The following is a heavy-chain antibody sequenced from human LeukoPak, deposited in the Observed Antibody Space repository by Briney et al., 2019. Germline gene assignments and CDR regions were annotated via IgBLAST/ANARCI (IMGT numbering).Heavy chain of an antibody. V-gene: IGHV1-24*01. Sequence: GASVKVSCKVSGYTLTELSMHWVRQAPGKGLEWMGGSDPEDGETIYAQKFQGRVTMTEDTSTHTAYMELSSLRSEDTAVYYCATDFTGDSSGYCFDYWGQGTLVTVSS. J-gene: IGHJ4*02. CDR1: GYTLTELS. CDR3: ATDFTGDSSGYCFDY. D-gene: IGHD3-22*01. CDR2: SDPEDGET.